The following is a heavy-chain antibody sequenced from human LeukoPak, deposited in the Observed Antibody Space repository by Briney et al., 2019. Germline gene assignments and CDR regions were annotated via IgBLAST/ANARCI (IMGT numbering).Heavy chain of an antibody. CDR3: VVVTTAFDY. D-gene: IGHD3-22*01. V-gene: IGHV7-4-1*02. CDR1: GYTFTSYA. J-gene: IGHJ4*02. CDR2: INTNTGNP. Sequence: ASVKVSCKASGYTFTSYAMNWVRQAPGRGLEWMGWINTNTGNPTYAQGFTGRFVFSLDTSVSTAYLQISSLKAEDTAVYYCVVVTTAFDYWGQGTLVTVSS.